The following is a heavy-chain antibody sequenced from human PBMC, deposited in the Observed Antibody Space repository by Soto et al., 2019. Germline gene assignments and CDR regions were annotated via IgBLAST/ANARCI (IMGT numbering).Heavy chain of an antibody. CDR2: IYWDADK. V-gene: IGHV2-5*02. D-gene: IGHD2-8*01. CDR3: AHRGTWSMKRQLYFDY. J-gene: IGHJ4*02. CDR1: GLSLNTRGVG. Sequence: QITLKESGPTLANPTQTLPLTCTFSGLSLNTRGVGVGWIRQPPGKALEWVALIYWDADKRYSPSLKSRLTITKDSYRNQVVLTMTNMDPVDTATYYCAHRGTWSMKRQLYFDYWGQGTLVTVSS.